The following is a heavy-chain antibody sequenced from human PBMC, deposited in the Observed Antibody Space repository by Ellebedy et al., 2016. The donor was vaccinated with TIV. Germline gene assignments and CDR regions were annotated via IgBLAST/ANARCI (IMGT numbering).Heavy chain of an antibody. CDR2: ISPLYGAP. Sequence: SVKVSXXASRGTFSSFVISWVRQAPGQGLEWMGGISPLYGAPYCAQKFQGRVTITADKKTNTVYMQLSSLRSEDTAIYYCARDVADYYGMDVWGQGTTVTVSS. J-gene: IGHJ6*02. CDR3: ARDVADYYGMDV. V-gene: IGHV1-69*06. CDR1: RGTFSSFV.